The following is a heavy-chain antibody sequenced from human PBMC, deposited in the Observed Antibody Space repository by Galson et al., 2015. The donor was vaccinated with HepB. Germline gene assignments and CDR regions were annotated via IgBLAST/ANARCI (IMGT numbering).Heavy chain of an antibody. D-gene: IGHD3-10*01. V-gene: IGHV3-64*02. J-gene: IGHJ4*02. Sequence: SLRLSCAASGFTFDPFPMYWVRQAPGRALELLSCINDNRPDTYSAASVRGRFTISRDDAGSTLSLQMSSLTTDDTAVYYCARDASNLWPMPRFDAWGQGTLVTVSS. CDR3: ARDASNLWPMPRFDA. CDR1: GFTFDPFP. CDR2: INDNRPDT.